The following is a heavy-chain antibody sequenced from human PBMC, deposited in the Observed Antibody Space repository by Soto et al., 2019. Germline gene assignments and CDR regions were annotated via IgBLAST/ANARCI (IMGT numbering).Heavy chain of an antibody. CDR2: VIPILGVT. V-gene: IGHV1-69*04. D-gene: IGHD3-3*01. J-gene: IGHJ5*01. CDR3: AREPRGILNHGWFAS. CDR1: GGTFVSYS. Sequence: QVQLVQSGGEVKKPGSSVKVSCQASGGTFVSYSISWLRQAPGQGPEWMGRVIPILGVTKYAEKFQDRVTITADKSTSTAYMELSSLRPEDTALYYCAREPRGILNHGWFASWGQGTLVTVSS.